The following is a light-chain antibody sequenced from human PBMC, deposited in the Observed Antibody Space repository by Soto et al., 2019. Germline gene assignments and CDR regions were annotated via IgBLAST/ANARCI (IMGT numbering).Light chain of an antibody. CDR2: EVS. CDR1: SSDVGGYNY. V-gene: IGLV2-14*01. Sequence: QSAQTQPASVSGSPGQSITISCTGTSSDVGGYNYVSWYQQHPGTSPKLMIYEVSNRPSGVSNRFSGSKSGNTASLIISGLQAEDEGDYYCSSYTARSTWVFGGGTKLTVL. CDR3: SSYTARSTWV. J-gene: IGLJ3*02.